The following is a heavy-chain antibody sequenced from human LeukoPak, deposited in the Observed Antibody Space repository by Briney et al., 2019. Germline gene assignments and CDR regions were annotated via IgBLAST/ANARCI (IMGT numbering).Heavy chain of an antibody. V-gene: IGHV4-34*01. CDR3: ARAGQTNSSSSLHSDY. D-gene: IGHD6-6*01. CDR2: INHSGST. J-gene: IGHJ4*02. CDR1: GGSFSGYY. Sequence: PSETLSLTCAVYGGSFSGYYWSWIRQPPGKGLEWIGEINHSGSTNYNPSLKSRVIISVDTSKNQFSLKLSSVTAADTAVFYCARAGQTNSSSSLHSDYWGQGTLVTVSS.